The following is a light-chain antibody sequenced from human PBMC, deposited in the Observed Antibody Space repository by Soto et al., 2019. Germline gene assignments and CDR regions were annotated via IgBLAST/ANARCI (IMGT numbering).Light chain of an antibody. Sequence: QSVLTQPASVSGSPGQSITISCTGTSSDVGGYNYVSWYPQHPGKAPKLMIYDVSNRPSGVSNRFSGSKSDNTASLTISGLQAEDEADYYCSSYTSSSTLVVFGGGTKLTVL. CDR3: SSYTSSSTLVV. J-gene: IGLJ2*01. CDR1: SSDVGGYNY. V-gene: IGLV2-14*01. CDR2: DVS.